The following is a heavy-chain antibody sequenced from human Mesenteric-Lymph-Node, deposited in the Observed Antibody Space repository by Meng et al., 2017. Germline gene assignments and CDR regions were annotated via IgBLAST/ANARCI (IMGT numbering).Heavy chain of an antibody. J-gene: IGHJ4*02. D-gene: IGHD3-9*01. CDR1: GFTFSSYW. CDR3: AREGPLRYFDWSYPLYYFDY. Sequence: GGSLRLSCAASGFTFSSYWMSWVRQAPGKGLEWVANIKQDGSEKYYVDSVKGRFTISRDNAKNSLYLQMNSLRAEDTAVYYCAREGPLRYFDWSYPLYYFDYWGQGTLVTVSS. V-gene: IGHV3-7*01. CDR2: IKQDGSEK.